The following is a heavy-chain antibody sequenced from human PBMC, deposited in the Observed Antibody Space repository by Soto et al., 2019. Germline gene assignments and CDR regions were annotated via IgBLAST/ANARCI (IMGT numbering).Heavy chain of an antibody. CDR3: AKDIGIAVARSYVDY. D-gene: IGHD6-19*01. Sequence: GGSLRLSCAASGFTFDDYSMHWVRQAPWKGLEWVSLISCDGGSTYYADSVKGRFTISRDNSKNSLYLQMNSLRTEDTALYYCAKDIGIAVARSYVDYWGQGTTVTV. CDR1: GFTFDDYS. V-gene: IGHV3-43*01. J-gene: IGHJ4*02. CDR2: ISCDGGST.